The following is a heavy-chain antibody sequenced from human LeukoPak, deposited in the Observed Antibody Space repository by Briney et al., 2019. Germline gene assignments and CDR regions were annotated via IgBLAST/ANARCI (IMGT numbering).Heavy chain of an antibody. V-gene: IGHV4-59*01. J-gene: IGHJ3*02. D-gene: IGHD5-12*01. CDR3: ARSASGLDAFDI. CDR1: GASITSYY. CDR2: IYYSGST. Sequence: SETLSLTCTVSGASITSYYWTWIRQPPGKGLEWIGYIYYSGSTNYNPSLKSRVTISVDTSKNQFSLKLSSVTAADTAVYYCARSASGLDAFDIWGQGTMVTVSS.